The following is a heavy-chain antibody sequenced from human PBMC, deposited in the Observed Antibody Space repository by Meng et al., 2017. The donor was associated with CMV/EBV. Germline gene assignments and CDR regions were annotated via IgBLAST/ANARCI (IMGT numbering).Heavy chain of an antibody. D-gene: IGHD6-13*01. V-gene: IGHV3-30*04. CDR2: ISYDGSNK. Sequence: GGSLRLSCAASGFTFSSYAMHWVRQAPGKGLEWVAVISYDGSNKYYADSVKGRFTISRDNSKNTLYLQMNSLRAEDTAVYYCARDRGEQQLGPFDYWGQGTLVTVSS. J-gene: IGHJ4*02. CDR1: GFTFSSYA. CDR3: ARDRGEQQLGPFDY.